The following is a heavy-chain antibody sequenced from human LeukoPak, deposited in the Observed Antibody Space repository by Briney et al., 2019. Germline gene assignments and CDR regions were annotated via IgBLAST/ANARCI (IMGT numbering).Heavy chain of an antibody. CDR3: ARVLGIAVVPGATEDNYFDP. Sequence: PSETLSLTCGVYGGSFSDYFWTWIRQSPAKGLEWMGEINQSADTDYNPSLKSRANISIDTSRSQFSLTLNSVTAADTAIYYCARVLGIAVVPGATEDNYFDPWGQGTQVTVSS. D-gene: IGHD2-2*01. CDR2: INQSADT. J-gene: IGHJ5*02. V-gene: IGHV4-34*01. CDR1: GGSFSDYF.